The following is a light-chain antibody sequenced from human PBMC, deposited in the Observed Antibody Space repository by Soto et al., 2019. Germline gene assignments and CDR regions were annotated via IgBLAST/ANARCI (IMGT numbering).Light chain of an antibody. CDR3: SSYTSSGTLGV. J-gene: IGLJ2*01. V-gene: IGLV2-14*01. Sequence: QSALTQPASVSGSPGQSLTISCTGTISDVGGYNYVSWYQQHPGKAPKLMIYDVSNRPSGVSNRFSGSKSGNTASLTISGLQAEDEADYYCSSYTSSGTLGVFGGGTKLTVL. CDR1: ISDVGGYNY. CDR2: DVS.